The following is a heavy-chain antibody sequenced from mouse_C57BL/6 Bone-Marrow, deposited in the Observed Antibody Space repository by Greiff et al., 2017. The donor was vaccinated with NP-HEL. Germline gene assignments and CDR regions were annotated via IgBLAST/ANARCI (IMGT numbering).Heavy chain of an antibody. CDR1: GYTFTSYW. J-gene: IGHJ3*01. D-gene: IGHD1-1*01. CDR3: ARSGRGYYYGSSPWCAY. V-gene: IGHV1-64*01. Sequence: VQLQQPGAELVKPGASVKLSCKASGYTFTSYWMHWVKQRPGQGLEWIGMIHTNSGSTNYNEKFKSKATLTVDKSSSTAYMQLSSLTSEDSAVYYCARSGRGYYYGSSPWCAYWGQGTLVTVSA. CDR2: IHTNSGST.